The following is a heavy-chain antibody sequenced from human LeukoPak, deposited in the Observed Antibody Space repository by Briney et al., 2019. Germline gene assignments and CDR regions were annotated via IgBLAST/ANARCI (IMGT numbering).Heavy chain of an antibody. J-gene: IGHJ4*02. Sequence: ASVKVSCKASGYTFTGYYMHWVRQAPGQGLEWMGWINPNSGGTNYAQKFQGRVTMTRDTSISTAYMELSRLRSDDTAVYYCARDEGTAMVGFDDWGQGTLVTVSS. V-gene: IGHV1-2*02. D-gene: IGHD5-18*01. CDR2: INPNSGGT. CDR1: GYTFTGYY. CDR3: ARDEGTAMVGFDD.